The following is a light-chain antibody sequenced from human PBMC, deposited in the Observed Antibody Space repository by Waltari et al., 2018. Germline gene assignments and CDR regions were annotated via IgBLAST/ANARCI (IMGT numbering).Light chain of an antibody. CDR3: SSYTRSSSYV. J-gene: IGLJ1*01. CDR1: SIDIGGDNF. CDR2: DVS. V-gene: IGLV2-14*01. Sequence: QSALTQPASVSGSPEQSITISCTGTSIDIGGDNFVSWYQQHPGKAPKLILFDVSDRPSGVSNRFSGSKSGNSASLTISGLQAEDEADYYCSSYTRSSSYVFGTGTKVTVL.